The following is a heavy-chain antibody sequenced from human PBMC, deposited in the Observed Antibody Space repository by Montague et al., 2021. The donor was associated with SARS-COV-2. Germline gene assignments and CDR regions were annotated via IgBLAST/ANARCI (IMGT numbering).Heavy chain of an antibody. D-gene: IGHD3-22*01. J-gene: IGHJ3*02. V-gene: IGHV4-31*02. Sequence: IYHTGSTHYNPSLKSRVTISKETSKNHFSLNLSSVTAADSAVYYCARDSGYYDSSGYSYDAFDIWGQGTKVTSSS. CDR3: ARDSGYYDSSGYSYDAFDI. CDR2: IYHTGST.